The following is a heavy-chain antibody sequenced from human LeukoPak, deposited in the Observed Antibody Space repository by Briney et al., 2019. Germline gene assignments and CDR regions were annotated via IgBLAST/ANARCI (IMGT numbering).Heavy chain of an antibody. CDR1: GGSFSGYY. CDR3: ARPKPYSSSWHDAFDI. Sequence: SETLSLTCTIYGGSFSGYYWNWIRQPPGKGLEWIGEINRSGSTNYNPSLKSRVTISVDTSNNQFSLKLSSVTAADTAVYYCARPKPYSSSWHDAFDIWGQGTMVTVSS. CDR2: INRSGST. J-gene: IGHJ3*02. V-gene: IGHV4-34*01. D-gene: IGHD6-13*01.